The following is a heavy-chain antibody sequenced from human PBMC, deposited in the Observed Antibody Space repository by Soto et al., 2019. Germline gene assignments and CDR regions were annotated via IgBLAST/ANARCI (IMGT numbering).Heavy chain of an antibody. J-gene: IGHJ4*02. D-gene: IGHD3-22*01. CDR2: IFSGGTT. V-gene: IGHV3-53*01. CDR1: GFTVSSKY. Sequence: GGSLRLSCAASGFTVSSKYMSWVRQAPGKGLEWVSVIFSGGTTHYADSVKGRFTISRDNSKNTVYLQMNSLRAEDTAVYYCARDLESSAYFDYWGQGTLVTVS. CDR3: ARDLESSAYFDY.